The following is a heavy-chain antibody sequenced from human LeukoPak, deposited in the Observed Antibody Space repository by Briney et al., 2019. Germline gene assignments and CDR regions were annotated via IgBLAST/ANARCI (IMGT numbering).Heavy chain of an antibody. CDR1: GGSFSSYY. CDR3: ARGLDGSSSGY. V-gene: IGHV4-34*01. CDR2: INHSGST. Sequence: SETLSLTCAVYGGSFSSYYWSWIRQPPGKGLEWIGEINHSGSTNYNPSLKSRVTISVDTSKNQFSLKLSSVTAADTAVYYCARGLDGSSSGYWGQGTLVTVSS. D-gene: IGHD6-6*01. J-gene: IGHJ4*02.